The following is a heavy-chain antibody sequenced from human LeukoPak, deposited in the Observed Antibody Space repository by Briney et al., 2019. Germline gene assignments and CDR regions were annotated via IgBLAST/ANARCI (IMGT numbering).Heavy chain of an antibody. CDR2: INHNSGGT. CDR3: ARDLRTYNWNYVLY. V-gene: IGHV1-2*02. D-gene: IGHD1-7*01. J-gene: IGHJ4*02. Sequence: GASVKVSCKASGYTFTGYYMHWVRQAPGQGLEWMGWINHNSGGTNYAQKFQGRVTMTRDTSISTAYMELSRLRSDDTAVYYCARDLRTYNWNYVLYWGQGTLVTVSS. CDR1: GYTFTGYY.